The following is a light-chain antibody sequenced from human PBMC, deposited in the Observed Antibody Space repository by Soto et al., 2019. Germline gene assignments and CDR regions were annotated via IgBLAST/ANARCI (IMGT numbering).Light chain of an antibody. CDR3: QKYGSSSST. Sequence: EIVLTQSPGTLSLSPGERATLSCRASQRVSNNYLAWYQQKRGQAPRLLLYGSSSRATGIPDRFSGSGSGKYFPLTISSLEPEDFAVYYCQKYGSSSSTFGQGTRLEIK. CDR2: GSS. V-gene: IGKV3-20*01. J-gene: IGKJ5*01. CDR1: QRVSNNY.